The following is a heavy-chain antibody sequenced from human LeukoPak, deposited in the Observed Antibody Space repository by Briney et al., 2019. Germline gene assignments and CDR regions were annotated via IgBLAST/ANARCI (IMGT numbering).Heavy chain of an antibody. CDR1: GFTFSSYG. CDR3: ARAGGYSSSLGHY. Sequence: PGGSLRLSCAASGFTFSSYGMSWVRQAPGKGLEWVSAISGSGGSTYYADSVKGRFTISRDNAKNSLYLQMNSLRAEDTAVYYCARAGGYSSSLGHYWGQGTLVTVSS. V-gene: IGHV3-23*01. J-gene: IGHJ4*02. D-gene: IGHD6-6*01. CDR2: ISGSGGST.